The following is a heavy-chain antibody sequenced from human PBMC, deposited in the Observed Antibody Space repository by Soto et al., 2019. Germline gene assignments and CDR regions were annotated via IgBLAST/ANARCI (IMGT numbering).Heavy chain of an antibody. CDR3: ARADVVPAAMQYYYYGMDV. CDR1: GGSISSGDYY. J-gene: IGHJ6*02. D-gene: IGHD2-2*01. CDR2: IYYSGST. Sequence: TSETLSLTCTVSGGSISSGDYYWSWIRQPPGKGLEWIGYIYYSGSTYYNPSLKSRVTISVDTSKNQFSLKLSSVTAADTAVYYCARADVVPAAMQYYYYGMDVWGQGTKVTVSS. V-gene: IGHV4-30-4*01.